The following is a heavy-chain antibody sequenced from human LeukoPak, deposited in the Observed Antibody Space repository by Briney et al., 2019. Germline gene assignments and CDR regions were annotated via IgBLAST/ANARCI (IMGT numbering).Heavy chain of an antibody. D-gene: IGHD1-26*01. V-gene: IGHV3-23*01. CDR3: AKDLAGSGSYSFDY. J-gene: IGHJ4*02. CDR2: ISGSGGST. CDR1: GCTFSNYA. Sequence: GGSLRLSCAASGCTFSNYAMNWVRQAPGRGREWVSAISGSGGSTYYADSVKGRFTISRDNSKNTLYLQMNSLRAEDTAVYYCAKDLAGSGSYSFDYWGQGTLVTVSS.